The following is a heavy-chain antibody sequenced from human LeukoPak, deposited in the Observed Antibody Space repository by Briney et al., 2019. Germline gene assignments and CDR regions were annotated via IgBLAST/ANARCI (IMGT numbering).Heavy chain of an antibody. CDR3: ARDGTHYAIKDSSWYWFDP. D-gene: IGHD6-13*01. CDR2: ISAYNGNT. Sequence: ASVKVSCKASGYTFTSYGISWVRQAPGQGLEWMGWISAYNGNTNYAQKLQGRVTMTTDTSTSTAYMELRSLRSDDTAVYYCARDGTHYAIKDSSWYWFDPWGQGTLVTVSS. V-gene: IGHV1-18*04. J-gene: IGHJ5*02. CDR1: GYTFTSYG.